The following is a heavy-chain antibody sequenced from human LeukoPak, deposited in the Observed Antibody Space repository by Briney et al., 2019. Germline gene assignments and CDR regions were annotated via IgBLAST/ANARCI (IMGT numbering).Heavy chain of an antibody. Sequence: GGSLRLSCAASGFTFSKNGMHWVRQAPGKGLEWMALIRYDTNNEYYADSVKGRFTISGDNSKLYLQMNSLRDEDTAVYYCAKARGDGYNDAFDMWGQGTMVTVSS. CDR2: IRYDTNNE. J-gene: IGHJ3*02. D-gene: IGHD5-24*01. V-gene: IGHV3-30*02. CDR3: AKARGDGYNDAFDM. CDR1: GFTFSKNG.